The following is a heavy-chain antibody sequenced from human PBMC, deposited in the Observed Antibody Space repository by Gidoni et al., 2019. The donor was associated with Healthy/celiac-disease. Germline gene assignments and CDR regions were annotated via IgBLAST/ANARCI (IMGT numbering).Heavy chain of an antibody. CDR1: GFPFSSYG. CDR2: IWYDGSNK. CDR3: ARDRFPAGTRSAEYFQH. Sequence: QVQLVESGGGVGQPGRSLRLSCAAPGFPFSSYGMHWVRQAPGKGLEWVAVIWYDGSNKYYADSVKGRFTISRDNSKNTLYLQMNSLRAEDTAVYYCARDRFPAGTRSAEYFQHWGQGTLVTVSS. D-gene: IGHD2-2*01. V-gene: IGHV3-33*01. J-gene: IGHJ1*01.